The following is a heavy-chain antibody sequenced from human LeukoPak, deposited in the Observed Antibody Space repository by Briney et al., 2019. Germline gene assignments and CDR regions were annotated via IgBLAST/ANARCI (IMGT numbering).Heavy chain of an antibody. D-gene: IGHD1-26*01. CDR1: GFTFSSYA. J-gene: IGHJ3*02. CDR3: AKDDIGWELPLVLAFDI. CDR2: ISGSGGST. Sequence: RPGGSLRLSCAASGFTFSSYAMSWVRQAPGKGLEWVSAISGSGGSTYYADSVKGRFTISRDNSKNPLYLQMNSLRAEDTAVYYCAKDDIGWELPLVLAFDIWGQGTMVTVSS. V-gene: IGHV3-23*01.